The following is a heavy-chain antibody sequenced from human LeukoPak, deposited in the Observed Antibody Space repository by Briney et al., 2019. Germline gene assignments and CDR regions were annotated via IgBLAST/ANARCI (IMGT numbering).Heavy chain of an antibody. Sequence: GGSLRLAYAAAGFNVNSYYMSWVRQAPGKGLEWVSVTYSGATSYADSVRGRFTLSTDNSKNTLYLQMNSLRAGDTAVYYCARDQNVWGQGTTVTVSS. V-gene: IGHV3-53*01. CDR2: TYSGAT. CDR3: ARDQNV. J-gene: IGHJ6*02. CDR1: GFNVNSYY.